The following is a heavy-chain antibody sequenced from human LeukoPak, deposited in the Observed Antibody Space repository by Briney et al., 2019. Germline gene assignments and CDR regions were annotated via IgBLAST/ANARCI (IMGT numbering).Heavy chain of an antibody. CDR3: ARVTVTTWNWFDP. CDR2: IYYSGST. V-gene: IGHV4-30-4*08. J-gene: IGHJ5*02. Sequence: SETLYLTCTVSGGSISSGDYYWSWIRQPPGKGLEWIGYIYYSGSTYYNPSLKRRVTISVDTSKNQFSLKLSSVTAADTAVYYCARVTVTTWNWFDPWGQGTLVTVSS. D-gene: IGHD4-17*01. CDR1: GGSISSGDYY.